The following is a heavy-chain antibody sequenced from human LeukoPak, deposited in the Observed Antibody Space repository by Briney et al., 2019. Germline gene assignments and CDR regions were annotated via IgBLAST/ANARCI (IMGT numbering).Heavy chain of an antibody. D-gene: IGHD4-17*01. V-gene: IGHV4-59*11. Sequence: PAETLSLTCSVSGGSFSSHYWSCVRQPPGKGLEWIGYIYYTGSTKYNTSLKSRVTISVATSKNQFTLKLSSKTAADTAVYYCARGGTTVTPGLLWFDPWGQGTLVTVSS. CDR3: ARGGTTVTPGLLWFDP. CDR2: IYYTGST. J-gene: IGHJ5*02. CDR1: GGSFSSHY.